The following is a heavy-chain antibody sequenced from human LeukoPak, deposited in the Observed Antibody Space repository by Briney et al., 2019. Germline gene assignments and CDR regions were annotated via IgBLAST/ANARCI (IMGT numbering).Heavy chain of an antibody. CDR3: ARDLRIVSGSYLDY. CDR2: ISSSSSYI. Sequence: GGSLRLSCAASGFTFSSYSMNWVRQAPGKGLEWVSSISSSSSYIYYADSVKGRFISPRDNTKNSLYLQMNSLRAEDTAIYYCARDLRIVSGSYLDYWGQGTLVTVSS. J-gene: IGHJ4*02. D-gene: IGHD1-26*01. CDR1: GFTFSSYS. V-gene: IGHV3-21*01.